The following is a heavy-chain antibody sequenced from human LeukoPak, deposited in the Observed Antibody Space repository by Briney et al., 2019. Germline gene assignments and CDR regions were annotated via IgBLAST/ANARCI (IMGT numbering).Heavy chain of an antibody. Sequence: ASVKVSCKASGGTFSSYAISWVRQAPGQGLEWMGGIIPIFGTANYAQKFQGRVTITADESTSTAYMELSSLRSEDTAVYYCARDPKDSSSSFYYMDVWGKGTTVTVSS. CDR1: GGTFSSYA. J-gene: IGHJ6*03. CDR3: ARDPKDSSSSFYYMDV. D-gene: IGHD6-6*01. CDR2: IIPIFGTA. V-gene: IGHV1-69*01.